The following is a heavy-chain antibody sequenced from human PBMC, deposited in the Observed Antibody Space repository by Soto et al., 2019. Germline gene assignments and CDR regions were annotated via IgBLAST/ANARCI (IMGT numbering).Heavy chain of an antibody. D-gene: IGHD2-15*01. Sequence: GASVKVSCKASGGTFSSYTISWVRQAPGQGLEWMGRIIPILGIANYAQKFQGRVTITADKSTSTAYMELSSLRSEDTAVYYCARGIGCSGGSCYLESYYYYYMDVWGKGTTVTVSS. CDR1: GGTFSSYT. CDR3: ARGIGCSGGSCYLESYYYYYMDV. CDR2: IIPILGIA. J-gene: IGHJ6*03. V-gene: IGHV1-69*02.